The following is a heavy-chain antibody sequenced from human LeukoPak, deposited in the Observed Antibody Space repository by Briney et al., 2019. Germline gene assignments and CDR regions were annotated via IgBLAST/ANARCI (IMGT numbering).Heavy chain of an antibody. CDR2: IYYSGST. V-gene: IGHV4-59*01. D-gene: IGHD3-22*01. CDR3: AVWGGSGYLH. J-gene: IGHJ4*02. Sequence: SETLSLTCTVSGGSISSYYWSWIRQPPGKGLEWIGYIYYSGSTNYNPSLKSRVTISVDTSKNQFSLKLSSVTAADTAVYYCAVWGGSGYLHWGQGTLVTVSS. CDR1: GGSISSYY.